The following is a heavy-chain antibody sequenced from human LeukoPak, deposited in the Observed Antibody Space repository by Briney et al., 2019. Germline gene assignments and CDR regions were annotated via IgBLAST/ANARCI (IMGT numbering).Heavy chain of an antibody. CDR1: GFTFDEYA. CDR2: ISWNRGSI. D-gene: IGHD2-2*01. Sequence: GGSLRLSCAASGFTFDEYAMHWVREAPGKGLEWVSGISWNRGSIVYADSVKGRFTISGDNAENSLYLQMNSLRAEDMALYYCAKAANIGYCSSTSCYFDYWGQGTLVTVSS. J-gene: IGHJ4*02. CDR3: AKAANIGYCSSTSCYFDY. V-gene: IGHV3-9*03.